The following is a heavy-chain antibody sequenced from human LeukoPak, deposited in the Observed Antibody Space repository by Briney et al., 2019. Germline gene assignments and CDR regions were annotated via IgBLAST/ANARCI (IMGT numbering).Heavy chain of an antibody. CDR2: INSDGTGI. V-gene: IGHV3-74*01. CDR1: GFSFSTTW. J-gene: IGHJ4*02. CDR3: ARDRYYSVDY. D-gene: IGHD1-26*01. Sequence: GGSLRLSCAASGFSFSTTWMHWVRQAPGKGLVWVARINSDGTGIIYADSVKGRFTISRDNAKNTLFLQMNSLRAEDMAVYYCARDRYYSVDYWGQGTLVTVSS.